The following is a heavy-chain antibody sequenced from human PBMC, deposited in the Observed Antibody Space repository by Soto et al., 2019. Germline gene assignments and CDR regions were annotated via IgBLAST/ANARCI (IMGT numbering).Heavy chain of an antibody. CDR1: GFTFSSYA. Sequence: PGGSLRLSCAASGFTFSSYAMSCVRQVPWEGLEWFSTIRTTGNSYYADSVKGRFTISRDNSKNTLYLQMNSLRAEDTAVYYCDKSPETYCNNGVCDWLDPWGLGNLVSVSS. CDR2: IRTTGNS. D-gene: IGHD2-8*01. V-gene: IGHV3-23*01. J-gene: IGHJ5*02. CDR3: DKSPETYCNNGVCDWLDP.